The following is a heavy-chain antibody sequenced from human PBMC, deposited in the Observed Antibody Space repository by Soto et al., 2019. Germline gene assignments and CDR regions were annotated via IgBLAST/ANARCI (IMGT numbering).Heavy chain of an antibody. Sequence: PSETLSLTCTVSGGSISSYYWSWIRQPPGKGLEWIGYIYYSGSTNYNPSLKSRVTISVDTSKNQFSLTVTSVTAADTAVYYCARLIVATETFDYWGQGTLVTVSS. CDR2: IYYSGST. CDR3: ARLIVATETFDY. D-gene: IGHD5-12*01. V-gene: IGHV4-59*08. CDR1: GGSISSYY. J-gene: IGHJ4*02.